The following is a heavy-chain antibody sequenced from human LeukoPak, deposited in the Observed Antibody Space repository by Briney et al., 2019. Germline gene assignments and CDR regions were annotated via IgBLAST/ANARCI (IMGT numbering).Heavy chain of an antibody. CDR2: IYYSGIT. Sequence: SETLSLTCTVSGDSISSGGYYWSWIRQHPGKGLEWIGSIYYSGITYYNPSLKSRVTISVETSNNQFSLKLSSVTAADTAMYYCARLLIYCSSTSCHFDYWGQGTLVTVSS. J-gene: IGHJ4*02. CDR1: GDSISSGGYY. D-gene: IGHD2-2*01. V-gene: IGHV4-39*01. CDR3: ARLLIYCSSTSCHFDY.